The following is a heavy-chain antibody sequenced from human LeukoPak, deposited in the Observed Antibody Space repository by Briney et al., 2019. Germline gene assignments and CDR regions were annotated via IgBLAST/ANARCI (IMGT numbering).Heavy chain of an antibody. CDR1: GGSISSSNW. Sequence: SETLSLTCAVSGGSISSSNWWSWVRQPPGQGLEWIGTIYNTGKTYYNPSLNSRVTISIDTSKNQFSLRLNSVTAADTAVYYCASDEEIKWFYYWGQGTLVTVSS. CDR2: IYNTGKT. CDR3: ASDEEIKWFYY. D-gene: IGHD3-22*01. J-gene: IGHJ4*02. V-gene: IGHV4-4*02.